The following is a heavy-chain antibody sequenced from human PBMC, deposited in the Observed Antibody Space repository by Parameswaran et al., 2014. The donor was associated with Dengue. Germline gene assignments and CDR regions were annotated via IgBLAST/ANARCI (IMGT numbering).Heavy chain of an antibody. J-gene: IGHJ6*02. Sequence: RWIRQPQEGLEWVSYISSSNSYTNYADSVKGRFTISRDNSKNTLYLQMNSLRAEDTAVYYCAKDHMVRGVKYYYYGMDVWGQGTTVTVSS. V-gene: IGHV3-11*06. D-gene: IGHD3-10*01. CDR2: ISSSNSYT. CDR3: AKDHMVRGVKYYYYGMDV.